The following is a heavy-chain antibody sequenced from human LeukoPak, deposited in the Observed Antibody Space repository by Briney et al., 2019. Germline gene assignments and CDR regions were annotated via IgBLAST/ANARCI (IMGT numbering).Heavy chain of an antibody. D-gene: IGHD2-2*01. J-gene: IGHJ3*02. CDR2: ISYDGSNK. V-gene: IGHV3-30-3*01. Sequence: QTGGSLRLSCAASGFTFSSYAMHWVRQAPGKGLEWVAVISYDGSNKYYADSVKGRFTISRDNSKNTLYLQMNSLRAEDTAVYYCARAAFFDFCSSTSCYWAFDIWGQGTMVTVSS. CDR3: ARAAFFDFCSSTSCYWAFDI. CDR1: GFTFSSYA.